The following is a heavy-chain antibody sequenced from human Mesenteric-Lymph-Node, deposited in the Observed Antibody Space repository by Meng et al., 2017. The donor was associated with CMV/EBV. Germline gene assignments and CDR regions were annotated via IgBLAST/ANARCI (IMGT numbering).Heavy chain of an antibody. J-gene: IGHJ4*02. D-gene: IGHD6-6*01. CDR2: IFAGETT. V-gene: IGHV3-53*01. CDR3: ANGRAARIGV. CDR1: GLAVIDSY. Sequence: GGSLRLSCAASGLAVIDSYMSWVRQPPGKGLEWVSVIFAGETTYYADAVKGRFTISRDNSKNTLYLQLNSLRVEDTAVYFCANGRAARIGVWGQGTQVTVSS.